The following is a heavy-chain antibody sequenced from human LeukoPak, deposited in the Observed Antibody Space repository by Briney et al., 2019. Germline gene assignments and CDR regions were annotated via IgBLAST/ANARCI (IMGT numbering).Heavy chain of an antibody. CDR3: AATRGTRAY. V-gene: IGHV4-4*02. Sequence: SETLSLTCAVSGXSISSSNWWSWVRQPPVKGLEWIGEIYHSGSTNYNPSLKSRVAISVDKSKNQFSLKLSSVTAADTAVYYCAATRGTRAYWGQGTLVTVSS. D-gene: IGHD3-10*01. CDR1: GXSISSSNW. CDR2: IYHSGST. J-gene: IGHJ4*02.